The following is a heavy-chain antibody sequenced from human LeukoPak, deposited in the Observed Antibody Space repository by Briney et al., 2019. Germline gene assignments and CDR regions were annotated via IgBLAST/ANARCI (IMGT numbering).Heavy chain of an antibody. CDR1: GFTFSSYS. V-gene: IGHV3-21*01. J-gene: IGHJ6*03. Sequence: GGSLRLSCAASGFTFSSYSMNWVRQAPGKGLEWVSSISSSSSYIYYADSVKGRFTISRDNAKNSLYLQMNSLRAEDTAVYYCARDEGNYDILTGRYYYYMDVWGKGTTVTVSS. D-gene: IGHD3-9*01. CDR2: ISSSSSYI. CDR3: ARDEGNYDILTGRYYYYMDV.